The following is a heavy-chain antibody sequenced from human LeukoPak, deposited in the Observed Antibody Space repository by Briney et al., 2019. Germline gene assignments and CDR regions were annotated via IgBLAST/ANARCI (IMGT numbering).Heavy chain of an antibody. J-gene: IGHJ4*02. Sequence: ASVKVSCKASGYTFTGYYMHWVRQAPGHGLEWMGWINPNSGGTNYAQKFQGRVTMTRDTSISTAYMELSRLRSDVTAVYYCASGESKTYYYDSSGYYYYWGQGTLVTVSS. CDR2: INPNSGGT. D-gene: IGHD3-22*01. CDR3: ASGESKTYYYDSSGYYYY. CDR1: GYTFTGYY. V-gene: IGHV1-2*02.